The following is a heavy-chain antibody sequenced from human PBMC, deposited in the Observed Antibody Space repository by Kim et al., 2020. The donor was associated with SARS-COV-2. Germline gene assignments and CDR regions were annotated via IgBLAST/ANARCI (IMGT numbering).Heavy chain of an antibody. CDR2: MDTDESGT. V-gene: IGHV3-7*05. Sequence: GGSLRLSCEVSGLTVSTSWMTWFRQAPGKGLEWVASMDTDESGTYYVDSVRGRFTISRDNAKNSLYLQMNSLRAEDTAVYYCARSIEYWGQGTLVTVSS. J-gene: IGHJ4*02. CDR3: ARSIEY. CDR1: GLTVSTSW.